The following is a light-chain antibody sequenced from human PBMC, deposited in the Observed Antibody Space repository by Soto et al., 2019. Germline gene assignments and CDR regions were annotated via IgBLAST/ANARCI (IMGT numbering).Light chain of an antibody. Sequence: QYVLTQPPSVSGAPGQRVTISCTGSSSNIGAGYDVHWYQQLPGTAPKLLIYGNSNRPSGVPDRFSGSKSGTSASLAITGLQAEDEADYYCQSYDSSLSVVFGGVTKVTVL. CDR1: SSNIGAGYD. CDR2: GNS. V-gene: IGLV1-40*01. J-gene: IGLJ2*01. CDR3: QSYDSSLSVV.